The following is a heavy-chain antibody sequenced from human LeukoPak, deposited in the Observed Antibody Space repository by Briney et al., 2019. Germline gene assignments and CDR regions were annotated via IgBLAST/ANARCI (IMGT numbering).Heavy chain of an antibody. CDR3: VKDFGRVRGTPDS. CDR1: GFVFRIYT. V-gene: IGHV3-64D*06. Sequence: GGSLRLSCSASGFVFRIYTMYWVRQAPGKGPEYVSTISGSGNGGSIYYADSVKGRFTISRDDSKSIVYLQMNGLRSEDTAVYYCVKDFGRVRGTPDSWGQGTLVTVSS. J-gene: IGHJ4*02. CDR2: ISGSGNGGSI. D-gene: IGHD2/OR15-2a*01.